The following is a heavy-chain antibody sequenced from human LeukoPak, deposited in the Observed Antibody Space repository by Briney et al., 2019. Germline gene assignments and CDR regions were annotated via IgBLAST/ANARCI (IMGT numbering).Heavy chain of an antibody. J-gene: IGHJ3*02. Sequence: PGGSLRLSCAASGFTFSTYGMHWVRQAPGKGLEWVAFIRYDGSTKYYAGSVKGRFTISRDNSKNTLYLQMNSLRAEDTAVYYCASRYSGYDWYAFDIWGQGTMVTVSS. CDR3: ASRYSGYDWYAFDI. D-gene: IGHD5-12*01. CDR1: GFTFSTYG. CDR2: IRYDGSTK. V-gene: IGHV3-30*02.